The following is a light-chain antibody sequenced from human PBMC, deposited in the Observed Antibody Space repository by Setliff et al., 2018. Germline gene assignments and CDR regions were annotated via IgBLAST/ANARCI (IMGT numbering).Light chain of an antibody. CDR2: GVS. V-gene: IGLV2-14*03. J-gene: IGLJ1*01. Sequence: QSALPQPASVSGSPGQSITISCSGTGRDVGSYDLVSWYQQHPGKAPKLIIYGVSDRPSGVSSRFSGSKSGNTAYLTISGLQTEDEAEYYCNAYASDTTYVFGSGTKVTVL. CDR1: GRDVGSYDL. CDR3: NAYASDTTYV.